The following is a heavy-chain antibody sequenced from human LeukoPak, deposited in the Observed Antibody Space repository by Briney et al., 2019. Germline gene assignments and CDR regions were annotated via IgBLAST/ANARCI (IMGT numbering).Heavy chain of an antibody. CDR1: AYSFTSYW. Sequence: ESLKTSCKGSAYSFTSYWISWVRQVPGKGLEWMGRIDPSDSYTNYSPSFQGRVTISADKSISTAYLQWASLKASDTAMYYCASLEMATDYWGQGTLVTVSS. J-gene: IGHJ4*02. V-gene: IGHV5-10-1*01. CDR2: IDPSDSYT. D-gene: IGHD5-24*01. CDR3: ASLEMATDY.